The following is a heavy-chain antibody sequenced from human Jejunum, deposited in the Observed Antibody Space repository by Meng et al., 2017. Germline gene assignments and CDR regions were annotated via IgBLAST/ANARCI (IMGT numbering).Heavy chain of an antibody. Sequence: SETLSLTCSVSGFSISNEHFFWAWVRQPPGKGLEWIGGMLYSGTTFNNTSLKSRISMSVDTSKNQFSLRLSSVTAADTAVYYCARGVRGYFDAYDIWGQGTMVTVSS. CDR3: ARGVRGYFDAYDI. D-gene: IGHD2-15*01. CDR1: GFSISNEHFF. V-gene: IGHV4-39*07. J-gene: IGHJ3*02. CDR2: MLYSGTT.